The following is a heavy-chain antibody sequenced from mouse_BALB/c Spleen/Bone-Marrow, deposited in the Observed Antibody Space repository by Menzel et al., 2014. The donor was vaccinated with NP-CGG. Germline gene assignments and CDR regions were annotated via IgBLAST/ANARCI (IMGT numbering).Heavy chain of an antibody. CDR2: IDPANGNT. V-gene: IGHV14-3*02. D-gene: IGHD1-1*01. J-gene: IGHJ3*01. CDR1: GFNIKDTY. Sequence: EVKLMESGAELVKPGASVKLSCTASGFNIKDTYMHWVKQRPEQGLEWIGRIDPANGNTKYDPKFQGKATITADTSSNTAYLQLSSLTSEDTAVYYCAPYYYGSSSFAYWGQGTLVTVSA. CDR3: APYYYGSSSFAY.